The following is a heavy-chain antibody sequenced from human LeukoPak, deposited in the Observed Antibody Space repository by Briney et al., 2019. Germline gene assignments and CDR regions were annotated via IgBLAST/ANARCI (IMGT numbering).Heavy chain of an antibody. V-gene: IGHV3-7*01. CDR3: ARKGRYSSGWYEGYDY. CDR1: GFTFSSYW. CDR2: IKQDGSEK. D-gene: IGHD6-19*01. Sequence: PGGSLRLSCAASGFTFSSYWMSWVRQAPGKGLEWVANIKQDGSEKYYVDSVKGRFTISRDNAKNSLYLRMNSLRAEDTAVYYCARKGRYSSGWYEGYDYWGQGTLVTVSS. J-gene: IGHJ4*02.